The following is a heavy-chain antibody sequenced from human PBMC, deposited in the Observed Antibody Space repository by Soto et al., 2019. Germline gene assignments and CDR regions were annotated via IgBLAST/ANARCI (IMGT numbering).Heavy chain of an antibody. CDR1: GGSISSGGYY. CDR2: IYYSGST. CDR3: ARALLAAAGPHANFDY. D-gene: IGHD6-13*01. V-gene: IGHV4-31*03. Sequence: QVQLQESGPGLVKPSQTLSLTCIVSGGSISSGGYYWSWIRQHPGKGLEWIGYIYYSGSTYYNPSLKSRVTISVDTSKNQFSLKLSSVTAADTAVYYCARALLAAAGPHANFDYWGQGTLVTVSS. J-gene: IGHJ4*02.